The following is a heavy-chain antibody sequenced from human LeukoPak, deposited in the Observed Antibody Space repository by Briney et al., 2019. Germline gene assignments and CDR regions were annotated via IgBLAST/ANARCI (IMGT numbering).Heavy chain of an antibody. V-gene: IGHV3-49*03. CDR3: STGGYFFDY. CDR2: IRSKAYGGTT. Sequence: GGSLRLSCTASGFTFGDYVIDWFRQAPGKGLEWVGFIRSKAYGGTTEYAASVKGRFTISRDDSKNTVYLHMNSLRTEDTAVYYCSTGGYFFDYWGQGTLVTVSS. CDR1: GFTFGDYV. J-gene: IGHJ4*02.